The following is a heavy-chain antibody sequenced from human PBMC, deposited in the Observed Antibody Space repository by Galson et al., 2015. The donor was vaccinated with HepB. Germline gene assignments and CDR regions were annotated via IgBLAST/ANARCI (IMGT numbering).Heavy chain of an antibody. D-gene: IGHD2-15*01. CDR3: ARVFQGETGILYYGMDV. CDR2: INPSGGST. V-gene: IGHV1-46*01. J-gene: IGHJ6*02. Sequence: SVKVSCKASGYTFTSYYMHWVRQAPGQGLEWMGIINPSGGSTSYAQKFQGRVTMTRDTSTSTVYMELSSLRSEDTAVYYCARVFQGETGILYYGMDVWGQGTTVTVSS. CDR1: GYTFTSYY.